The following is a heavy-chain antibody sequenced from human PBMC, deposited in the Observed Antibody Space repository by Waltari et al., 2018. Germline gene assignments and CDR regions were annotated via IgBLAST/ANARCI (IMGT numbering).Heavy chain of an antibody. CDR1: GGSISSSSYY. J-gene: IGHJ3*02. V-gene: IGHV4-39*01. D-gene: IGHD5-18*01. CDR2: IYYSGST. Sequence: QLQLQESGPGLVKPSETLSLTCTVSGGSISSSSYYWGWIRQPPGKGLEWIGSIYYSGSTYYNPSLKSRVTISVDTSKNQFSLKLSSVTAADTAVYYCARRRGYSYGLVNAFDIRGQGTMVTVSS. CDR3: ARRRGYSYGLVNAFDI.